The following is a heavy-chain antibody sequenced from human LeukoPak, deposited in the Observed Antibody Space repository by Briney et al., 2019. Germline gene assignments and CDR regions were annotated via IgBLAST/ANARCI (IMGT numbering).Heavy chain of an antibody. J-gene: IGHJ4*02. Sequence: GGSLRLSCAASGFTFSSYAMSWVRQAPGKGLEWVSAISGSGGSTYYADSVKGRFTISRGNSKNTLYLQMNSLRAEDTAVYYCAKVGVVVVAAADYWGQGTLVTVSS. CDR1: GFTFSSYA. CDR2: ISGSGGST. CDR3: AKVGVVVVAAADY. V-gene: IGHV3-23*01. D-gene: IGHD2-15*01.